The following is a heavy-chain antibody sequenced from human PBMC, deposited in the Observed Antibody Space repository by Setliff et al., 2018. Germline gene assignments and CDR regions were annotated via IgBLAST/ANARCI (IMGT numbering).Heavy chain of an antibody. J-gene: IGHJ4*02. CDR3: AKDGVGAKYYFDY. Sequence: GASVKVSCKASGYTFTGYYMHWVRQAPGQGLEWMGRINPNSGGTNYAQKFQGRVTMTRDTSISTAYMELSRLRSDDTAVYYCAKDGVGAKYYFDYWGQGTLVTGSS. CDR2: INPNSGGT. CDR1: GYTFTGYY. D-gene: IGHD1-26*01. V-gene: IGHV1-2*06.